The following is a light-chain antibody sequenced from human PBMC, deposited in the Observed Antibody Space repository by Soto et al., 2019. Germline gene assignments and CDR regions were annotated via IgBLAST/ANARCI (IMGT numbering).Light chain of an antibody. CDR1: QSVPANF. CDR2: GAS. V-gene: IGKV3-20*01. Sequence: EIVLTQSPGPLSLSPGERATLSCRASQSVPANFLAWYKRKHGQAPRLLIYGASNRAADIPDRFNGCWSGTDFSLTINRLEPEDFAMYFCQQYGRSQFTFGPGTKLEIK. J-gene: IGKJ2*01. CDR3: QQYGRSQFT.